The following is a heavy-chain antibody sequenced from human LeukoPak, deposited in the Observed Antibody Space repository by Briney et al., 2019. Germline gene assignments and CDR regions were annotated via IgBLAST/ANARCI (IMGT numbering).Heavy chain of an antibody. CDR3: TRGLTYYDFWSGPWAYYYYGMDV. J-gene: IGHJ6*02. CDR1: GFTFGDYA. V-gene: IGHV3-49*04. CDR2: IRSKAYGGTT. D-gene: IGHD3-3*01. Sequence: PGGSLRLSCTASGFTFGDYAMSWVRQAPGKGLEWVGFIRSKAYGGTTEYAASVKGRFTISRDDSKSIAYLQMNSLKTEDTAAYYCTRGLTYYDFWSGPWAYYYYGMDVWGQGTTVTVSS.